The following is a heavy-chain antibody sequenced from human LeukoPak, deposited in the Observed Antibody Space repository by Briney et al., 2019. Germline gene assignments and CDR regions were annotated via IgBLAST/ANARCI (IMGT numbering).Heavy chain of an antibody. CDR2: IYTSRST. CDR1: GGSISSDNYY. CDR3: ARESDLSHYDRTDY. D-gene: IGHD3-22*01. V-gene: IGHV4-61*02. J-gene: IGHJ4*02. Sequence: SETLSLTCTVSGGSISSDNYYWSWLRQPTGKGLEWFGRIYTSRSTNYNPTLRSRVTISADTSKNQLSLKLSSVTAADTAVYYCARESDLSHYDRTDYWGQGTLVTVSS.